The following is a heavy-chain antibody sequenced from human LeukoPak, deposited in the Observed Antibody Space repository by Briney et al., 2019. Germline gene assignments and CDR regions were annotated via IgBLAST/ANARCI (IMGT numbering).Heavy chain of an antibody. J-gene: IGHJ5*02. CDR3: ARLGEGLDP. D-gene: IGHD1-26*01. V-gene: IGHV1-46*01. Sequence: ASVKVSCKAFGYTFTSNYMHWVRQAPGQGPEWMGVISPSGGSTTYAQKLQGRVTMTTDTSTSTAYMELRSLRSDDTAVYYCARLGEGLDPRGQGTLVTVSS. CDR1: GYTFTSNY. CDR2: ISPSGGST.